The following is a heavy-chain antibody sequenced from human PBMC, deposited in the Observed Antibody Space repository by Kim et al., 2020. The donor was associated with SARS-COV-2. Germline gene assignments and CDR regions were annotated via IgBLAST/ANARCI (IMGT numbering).Heavy chain of an antibody. CDR3: ARDRGGSAAAVYDY. CDR2: IYSGGST. Sequence: GGSLRLSCAASGFTVSSNYMSWVRQAPGKGLEWVSVIYSGGSTYYADSVKGRFTISRDNSKNTLYLQMNSLRAEDTAVYYCARDRGGSAAAVYDYWGQGTLVTVSS. J-gene: IGHJ4*02. D-gene: IGHD6-13*01. V-gene: IGHV3-53*01. CDR1: GFTVSSNY.